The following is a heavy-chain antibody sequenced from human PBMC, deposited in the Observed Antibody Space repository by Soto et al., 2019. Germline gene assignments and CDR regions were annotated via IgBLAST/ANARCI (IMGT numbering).Heavy chain of an antibody. J-gene: IGHJ4*02. CDR3: AKNSAATIRVGYDY. D-gene: IGHD5-12*01. CDR2: IVASGGIT. CDR1: GFTFSSYP. V-gene: IGHV3-23*01. Sequence: EVQLLESGGGLAQPGGSLRLSCAASGFTFSSYPMSWVRQAPGQGLEWVSGIVASGGITYYADSVKGRFTISRDNSKATLYLEMNSGRAEDTAVYYFAKNSAATIRVGYDYWGQGTLVTVSS.